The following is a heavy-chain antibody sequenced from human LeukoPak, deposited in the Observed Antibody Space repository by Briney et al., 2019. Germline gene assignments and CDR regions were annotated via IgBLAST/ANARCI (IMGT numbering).Heavy chain of an antibody. Sequence: GGSLRLSCAAPGFTFSSYGMHWVRQAPGEGLEWVAFIRYDGSNKYYADSVKGRFTISRDNSKNTLYLQMNSLRPEDTAVYYCAKDSKRWKTYYYEAGSYYFDYWGQGTRVTVSS. CDR1: GFTFSSYG. V-gene: IGHV3-30*02. J-gene: IGHJ4*02. CDR3: AKDSKRWKTYYYEAGSYYFDY. D-gene: IGHD3-10*01. CDR2: IRYDGSNK.